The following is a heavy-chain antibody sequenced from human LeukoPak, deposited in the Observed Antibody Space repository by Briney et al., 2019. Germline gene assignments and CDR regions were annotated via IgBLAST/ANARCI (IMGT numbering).Heavy chain of an antibody. CDR3: AKDWGSGARYYYYGMDV. J-gene: IGHJ6*02. Sequence: PGRSLRLSCAASRFTFNTYGIHWVRQAPGKGLEWVAVISYDGSNKYYGDSVKGRFTISRDNSKNTLYLQINSLRAEDTAVYYCAKDWGSGARYYYYGMDVWGQGTTVTVSS. CDR2: ISYDGSNK. V-gene: IGHV3-30*18. CDR1: RFTFNTYG. D-gene: IGHD3-16*01.